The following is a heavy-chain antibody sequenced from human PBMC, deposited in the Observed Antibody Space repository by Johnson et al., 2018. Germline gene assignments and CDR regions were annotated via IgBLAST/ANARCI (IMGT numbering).Heavy chain of an antibody. Sequence: VQLVQSGGGLVQPGRSLRLSCAASGFTFDDYAMHWVRQAPGKGLEWVSGISWNSGSIGYADSVKGRFTISRENAKNSLYLQRNSRRAEDTALYYCAKSGYGSGYYYFFAYMDVWGKGTTVTVSS. CDR3: AKSGYGSGYYYFFAYMDV. CDR1: GFTFDDYA. J-gene: IGHJ6*03. D-gene: IGHD2-15*01. CDR2: ISWNSGSI. V-gene: IGHV3-9*01.